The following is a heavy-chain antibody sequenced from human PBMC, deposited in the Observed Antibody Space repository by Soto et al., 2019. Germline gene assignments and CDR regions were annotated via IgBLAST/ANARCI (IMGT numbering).Heavy chain of an antibody. Sequence: GGSLRLSCAASGFTFSRYWMNWVRQAPGKGLEWVANIKEVGSEKNYGDSVTGRFTISRDNAKNSLFLQVNSLRADDTAIYYCVRNLGYCSSGACYTVLDYWGQGT. CDR2: IKEVGSEK. D-gene: IGHD2-15*01. V-gene: IGHV3-7*02. CDR1: GFTFSRYW. J-gene: IGHJ4*02. CDR3: VRNLGYCSSGACYTVLDY.